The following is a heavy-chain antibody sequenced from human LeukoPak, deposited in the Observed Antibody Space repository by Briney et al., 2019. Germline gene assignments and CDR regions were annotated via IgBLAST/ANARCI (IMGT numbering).Heavy chain of an antibody. CDR2: ISGSGGGT. CDR1: GFTFSNCG. D-gene: IGHD6-19*01. V-gene: IGHV3-23*01. CDR3: AERPSVATVAGYYFDY. Sequence: PGGSLRLSCAASGFTFSNCGMSWVRQAPGKGLEWVSTISGSGGGTYYADSVKGRFTISRDNSKNTLHLQINSLRAEDTALYYCAERPSVATVAGYYFDYWGQGTLVTVSS. J-gene: IGHJ4*02.